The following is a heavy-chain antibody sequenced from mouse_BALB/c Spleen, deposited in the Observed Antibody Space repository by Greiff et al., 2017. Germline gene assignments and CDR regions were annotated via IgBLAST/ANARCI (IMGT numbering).Heavy chain of an antibody. V-gene: IGHV1S29*02. J-gene: IGHJ3*01. CDR3: ARDVVRQALAY. D-gene: IGHD6-5*01. CDR1: GFTFTDYN. CDR2: ISPCNGGT. Sequence: VQLLQSGPELVQPGASVKLSCTASGFTFTDYNMHWVRQSPGKSLEWIGYISPCNGGTGYTQKFKGRATFTVDNSTSTAYMKIRSLTSEDTAVYYCARDVVRQALAYWGQGTPVTVSA.